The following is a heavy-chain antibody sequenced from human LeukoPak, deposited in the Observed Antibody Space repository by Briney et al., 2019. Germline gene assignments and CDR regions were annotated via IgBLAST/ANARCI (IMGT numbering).Heavy chain of an antibody. CDR3: ARTTFYYMDV. D-gene: IGHD4-11*01. J-gene: IGHJ6*03. Sequence: SETQSLTCTVSGGSISSGGYYWSWIRQPPGKGLEWIGYIYHSGSTYYNPSLKSRVTISVDRSKNQFSLKLSSVTAADTAVYYCARTTFYYMDVWGKGTTVTVSS. V-gene: IGHV4-30-2*01. CDR2: IYHSGST. CDR1: GGSISSGGYY.